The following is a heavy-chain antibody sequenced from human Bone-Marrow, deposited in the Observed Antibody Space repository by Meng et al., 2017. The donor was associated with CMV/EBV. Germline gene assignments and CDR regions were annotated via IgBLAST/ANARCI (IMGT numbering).Heavy chain of an antibody. J-gene: IGHJ4*02. Sequence: TVSGGSSSSYYWSWIRQPAGKGLEWIGRIYTGESTNYNPSLKSRVTMSVDTSKNQFSLKLSSVTAADTAVYYCARVGSGDSSGSSFDYWGQGTLVTVSS. CDR2: IYTGEST. D-gene: IGHD3-22*01. CDR3: ARVGSGDSSGSSFDY. CDR1: GGSSSSYY. V-gene: IGHV4-4*07.